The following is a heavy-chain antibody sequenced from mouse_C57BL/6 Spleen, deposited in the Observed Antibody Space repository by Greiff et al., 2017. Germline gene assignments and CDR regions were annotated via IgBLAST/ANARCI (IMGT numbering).Heavy chain of an antibody. CDR3: ARGDDY. CDR2: IYPRDGST. CDR1: GYTFTSSD. Sequence: QVQLQQSGPELVQPGASVKLSCKASGYTFTSSDINWVKQRPGKGLEWIGWIYPRDGSTKYHEKFKGKATLTVDTSSSTAYMELHSLTAEDSAVYFCARGDDYWGQGTTLTVSA. V-gene: IGHV1-85*01. J-gene: IGHJ2*01.